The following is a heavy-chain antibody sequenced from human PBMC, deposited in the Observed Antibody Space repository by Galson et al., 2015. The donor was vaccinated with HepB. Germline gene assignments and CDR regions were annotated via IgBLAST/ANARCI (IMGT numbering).Heavy chain of an antibody. J-gene: IGHJ3*02. CDR1: GYTFTSYG. D-gene: IGHD3-10*01. CDR3: ARDSGWGIHGSGSVEGRPSGAFDI. V-gene: IGHV1-18*04. Sequence: SVKVSCKASGYTFTSYGISWVRQAPGQGLEWMGWISAYNGNTNYAQKLQGRVTMTTDTSTSTAYMELRSLRSDDTAVYYCARDSGWGIHGSGSVEGRPSGAFDIWGQGTMVTVSS. CDR2: ISAYNGNT.